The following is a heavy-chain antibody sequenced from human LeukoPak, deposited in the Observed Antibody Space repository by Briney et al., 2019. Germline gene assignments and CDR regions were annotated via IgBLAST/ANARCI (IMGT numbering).Heavy chain of an antibody. CDR2: INHSGST. J-gene: IGHJ6*03. CDR1: GGSFSGCY. CDR3: ARGLQVVVAATRDPYYYYYYTDV. Sequence: PSETLSLTCAVYGGSFSGCYWSWIRQPPGKGLEWIGEINHSGSTNYNPSLKSRVTISVDTSKNQFSLKLSSVTAADTAVHYCARGLQVVVAATRDPYYYYYYTDVWGKGTTVTVSS. V-gene: IGHV4-34*01. D-gene: IGHD2-15*01.